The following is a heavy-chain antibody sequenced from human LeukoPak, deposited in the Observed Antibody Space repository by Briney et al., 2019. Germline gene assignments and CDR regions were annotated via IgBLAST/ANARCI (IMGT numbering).Heavy chain of an antibody. CDR1: GFTFSSYA. J-gene: IGHJ4*02. CDR2: ISGSGGST. V-gene: IGHV3-23*01. D-gene: IGHD3-3*01. CDR3: AKTYYDLWSALDY. Sequence: GGSLRLSCAASGFTFSSYAMSWVRQALGKGLEWVSAISGSGGSTYYADSVKGRFTISRDNSKNTLYLQMNSLRAEDTAVYYCAKTYYDLWSALDYWGQGTLVTVSS.